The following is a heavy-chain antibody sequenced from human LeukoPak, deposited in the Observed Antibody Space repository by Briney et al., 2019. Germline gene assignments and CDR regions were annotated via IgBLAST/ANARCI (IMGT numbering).Heavy chain of an antibody. CDR3: AREGLAAAGIFDP. CDR2: IYYSGST. Sequence: SETLSLTCTVSGASISSYYWSWIRQPPGKGLEWIGYIYYSGSTNYNPSLKSRVTFSVDTSKNQFSLKLISVTAADTAVYYCAREGLAAAGIFDPWGQGTLITVTS. V-gene: IGHV4-59*01. CDR1: GASISSYY. J-gene: IGHJ5*02. D-gene: IGHD6-13*01.